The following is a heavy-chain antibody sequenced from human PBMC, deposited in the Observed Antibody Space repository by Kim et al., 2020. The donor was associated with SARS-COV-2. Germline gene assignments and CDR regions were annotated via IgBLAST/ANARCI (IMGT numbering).Heavy chain of an antibody. CDR2: IGTAGDT. CDR1: GFTFSSYD. D-gene: IGHD6-13*01. V-gene: IGHV3-13*01. Sequence: GGSLRLSCAASGFTFSSYDMHWVRQATGKGLEWVSAIGTAGDTYYPGSVKGRFTISRENAKNSLYLQMNSLRAGDTAVYYCARGFVSSSSKYWYFDLWGRGTLVTVSS. CDR3: ARGFVSSSSKYWYFDL. J-gene: IGHJ2*01.